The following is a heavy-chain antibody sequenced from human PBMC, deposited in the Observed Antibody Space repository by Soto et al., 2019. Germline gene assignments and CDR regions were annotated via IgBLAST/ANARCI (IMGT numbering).Heavy chain of an antibody. CDR3: ARDGYSSIEDV. J-gene: IGHJ6*04. V-gene: IGHV3-66*01. D-gene: IGHD6-13*01. CDR1: GFTVSSNY. Sequence: EVQLVESGGGLVQPGGSLRLSCAASGFTVSSNYMSWVRQAPGKGLEWVSVIYSGGSTYYADSVKGRFTISRDNSKNTLYLQMNSLRAEDTAVDYCARDGYSSIEDVWGKGTTVTVSS. CDR2: IYSGGST.